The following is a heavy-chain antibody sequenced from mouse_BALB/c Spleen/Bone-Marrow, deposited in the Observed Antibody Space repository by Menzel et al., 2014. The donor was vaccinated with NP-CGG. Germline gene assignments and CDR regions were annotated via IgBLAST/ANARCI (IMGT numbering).Heavy chain of an antibody. CDR2: IRSKSDNYAT. Sequence: EVQLVESGGGLVQPKGSLKLSCVASGFTFNLYAMNWVRQAPGKGLEWIARIRSKSDNYATNYADSVKDRFTISRDDSQSMLYLQMNTLKTEDTAMYYYVSLTGTDWGQGTLVTVSA. CDR1: GFTFNLYA. V-gene: IGHV10-1*02. CDR3: VSLTGTD. J-gene: IGHJ3*01. D-gene: IGHD4-1*01.